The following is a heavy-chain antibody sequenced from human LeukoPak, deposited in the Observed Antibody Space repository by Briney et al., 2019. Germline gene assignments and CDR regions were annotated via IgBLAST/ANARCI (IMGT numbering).Heavy chain of an antibody. Sequence: SETLSLTCTVSGVSINSHYGNWVRQPQGKGLEWIGYIYYTGSATYNPSLSSRVTISVDTSKNQFSLKLTSVTAAGTAVYYCARGRLGGSSHFDFWGQGTLVTVSS. V-gene: IGHV4-59*11. D-gene: IGHD6-13*01. CDR1: GVSINSHY. J-gene: IGHJ4*02. CDR3: ARGRLGGSSHFDF. CDR2: IYYTGSA.